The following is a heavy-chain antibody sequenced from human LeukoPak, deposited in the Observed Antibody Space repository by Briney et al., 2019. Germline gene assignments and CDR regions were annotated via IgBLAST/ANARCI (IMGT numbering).Heavy chain of an antibody. CDR1: GFTFSSYA. CDR2: ISGSGGST. V-gene: IGHV3-23*01. J-gene: IGHJ4*02. CDR3: ARYRDYYGSGIYSYFDY. Sequence: GGSLRLSCAASGFTFSSYAMSWVRQAPGKGLEWVSAISGSGGSTYYADSVKGRFTISRDNSKNTLYLQMNSLRADDTAVYYCARYRDYYGSGIYSYFDYWGQGTLVTVSS. D-gene: IGHD3-10*01.